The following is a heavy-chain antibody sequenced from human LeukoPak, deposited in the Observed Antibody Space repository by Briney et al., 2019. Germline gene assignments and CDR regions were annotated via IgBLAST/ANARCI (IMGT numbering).Heavy chain of an antibody. CDR3: ASPFYDSSGFDY. Sequence: PGGSLRLSCAASGFTFSSYSMNWVRQAPGKGLEWASSISSSSSYIYYADSVKGRFTISRDNAKNSLYLQMNSLRAEDTAVYYCASPFYDSSGFDYWGQGTLVTVSS. J-gene: IGHJ4*02. CDR2: ISSSSSYI. CDR1: GFTFSSYS. V-gene: IGHV3-21*01. D-gene: IGHD3-22*01.